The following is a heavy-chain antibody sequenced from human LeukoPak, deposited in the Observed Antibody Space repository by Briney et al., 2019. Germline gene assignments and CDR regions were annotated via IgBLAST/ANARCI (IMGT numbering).Heavy chain of an antibody. CDR2: IIPIFGTA. Sequence: SVKVSCKASGGTFSSYAISWVRQAPGQGLEWMGGIIPIFGTANYAQKFQGRVAITTDESTRTAYMELSSLRSEDTAVYYCARSPGLALNWYIDLWGRGTLVTVSS. J-gene: IGHJ2*01. CDR3: ARSPGLALNWYIDL. CDR1: GGTFSSYA. V-gene: IGHV1-69*05. D-gene: IGHD2-15*01.